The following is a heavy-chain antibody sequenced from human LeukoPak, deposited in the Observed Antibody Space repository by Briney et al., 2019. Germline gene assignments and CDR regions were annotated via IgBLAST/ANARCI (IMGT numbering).Heavy chain of an antibody. D-gene: IGHD6-19*01. CDR1: GFTFSKYW. V-gene: IGHV3-74*01. CDR3: ATKQWLAPPPDS. CDR2: INTDGTVT. J-gene: IGHJ4*02. Sequence: GGSLRLSCAASGFTFSKYWMFWVRQAPGRGLESVSRINTDGTVTTYADSVKGRFTVSRDNADNTMFLQMNSVRDEDTAVYYCATKQWLAPPPDSWGQGTPVTVSS.